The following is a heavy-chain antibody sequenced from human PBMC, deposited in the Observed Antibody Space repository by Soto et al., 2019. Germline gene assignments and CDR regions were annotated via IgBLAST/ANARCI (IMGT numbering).Heavy chain of an antibody. CDR2: IIPILGIA. CDR1: GGTFSSYT. J-gene: IGHJ6*03. CDR3: AREEGVTAMVTKGYYYYYYMDV. V-gene: IGHV1-69*04. D-gene: IGHD5-18*01. Sequence: SVKVSCKASGGTFSSYTISWVRQAPGQGLEWMGRIIPILGIANYAQKFQGGVTITADKSTSTAYMELSSLRSEDTAVYYCAREEGVTAMVTKGYYYYYYMDVWGKGTTVPSP.